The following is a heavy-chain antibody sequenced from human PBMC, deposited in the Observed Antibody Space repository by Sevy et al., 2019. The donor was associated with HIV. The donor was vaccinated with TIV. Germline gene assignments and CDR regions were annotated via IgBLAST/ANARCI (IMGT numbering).Heavy chain of an antibody. V-gene: IGHV4-61*02. CDR2: IYTSGST. D-gene: IGHD6-19*01. Sequence: SETLSLTCTVSGGSISSGTYAWSWIRQPAGKGLEWIGLIYTSGSTSYNPSLKSRVTMSVDTSKNQFSLKLSSVTAADTAVYYCARDWIAVAGHDAFDIWGQGTMVTVSS. J-gene: IGHJ3*02. CDR1: GGSISSGTYA. CDR3: ARDWIAVAGHDAFDI.